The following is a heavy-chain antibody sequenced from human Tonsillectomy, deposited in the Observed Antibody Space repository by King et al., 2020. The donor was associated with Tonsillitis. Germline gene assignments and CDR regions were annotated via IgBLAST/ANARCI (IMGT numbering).Heavy chain of an antibody. CDR2: IYYSGST. Sequence: QLQESGPGLVKPSETLSLTCTVSGGSISSTNYYWGWIRQPPGKGLEWIGNIYYSGSTYYNPSLKTRVTISVDTSKNQFSLKLNSVTAADTAVYYCASHPSYFDMLSGYRGSFDPWGQGTLVTVSS. V-gene: IGHV4-39*07. D-gene: IGHD3-9*01. CDR3: ASHPSYFDMLSGYRGSFDP. CDR1: GGSISSTNYY. J-gene: IGHJ5*02.